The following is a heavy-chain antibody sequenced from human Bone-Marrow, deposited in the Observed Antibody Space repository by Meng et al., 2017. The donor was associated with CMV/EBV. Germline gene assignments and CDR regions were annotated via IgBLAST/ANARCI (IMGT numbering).Heavy chain of an antibody. CDR2: IYYSGST. V-gene: IGHV4-31*03. D-gene: IGHD2-21*01. Sequence: SEPLSFTCTVAGGSISSGGYYWSWIRQHPGKGLEWIGYIYYSGSTYYNPSLKSRVTISVDTSKNQFSLKLSSVTAADTAVYYCARAAGGDRLDYWGQGTLVTVSS. CDR3: ARAAGGDRLDY. CDR1: GGSISSGGYY. J-gene: IGHJ4*02.